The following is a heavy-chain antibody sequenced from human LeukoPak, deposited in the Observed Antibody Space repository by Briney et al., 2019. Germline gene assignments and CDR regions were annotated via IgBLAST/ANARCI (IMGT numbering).Heavy chain of an antibody. V-gene: IGHV3-30*18. Sequence: GRSLSPSRAGSGLTFSSYGMHWVRQAPGKGLEWVAVISYDGTIRNYADSVKGRFTISRDNSKNTLYLQMNSLTAEDTALYYCAKGGCSSTTCYIANPWGQG. CDR2: ISYDGTIR. J-gene: IGHJ5*02. D-gene: IGHD2-2*02. CDR1: GLTFSSYG. CDR3: AKGGCSSTTCYIANP.